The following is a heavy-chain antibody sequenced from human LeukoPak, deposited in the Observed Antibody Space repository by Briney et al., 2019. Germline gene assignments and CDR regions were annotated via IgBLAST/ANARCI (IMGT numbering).Heavy chain of an antibody. V-gene: IGHV3-30*04. CDR2: ISYDGSNK. CDR3: ARDQASGSYYKDYFDY. D-gene: IGHD1-26*01. Sequence: PGRSLRLSCAASGFTFSSYAMHWVRQAPGKGLEWVAVISYDGSNKYYADSVKGRFTISRDNSKNTLYPQMNSLRAEDTAVYYCARDQASGSYYKDYFDYWGQGTLVTVSS. CDR1: GFTFSSYA. J-gene: IGHJ4*02.